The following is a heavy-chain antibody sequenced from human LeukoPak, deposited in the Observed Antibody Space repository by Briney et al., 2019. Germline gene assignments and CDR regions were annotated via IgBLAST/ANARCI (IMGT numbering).Heavy chain of an antibody. CDR3: ASKTTVTPGAFDI. V-gene: IGHV3-30*02. J-gene: IGHJ3*02. CDR1: GFTFSSYG. D-gene: IGHD4-17*01. CDR2: IRHDGSNK. Sequence: PGGSLRLSCAASGFTFSSYGMHWVRQAPGKGLEWVAFIRHDGSNKYYADSVKGRFTVSRDNSKNTLYLQMNSLRAEDTAVYYCASKTTVTPGAFDIWGRGTMVTVSS.